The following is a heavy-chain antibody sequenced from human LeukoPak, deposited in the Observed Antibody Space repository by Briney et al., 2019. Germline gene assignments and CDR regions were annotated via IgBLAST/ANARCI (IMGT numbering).Heavy chain of an antibody. CDR3: AREYHYDGSDYKKALPNYFDP. V-gene: IGHV1-46*01. D-gene: IGHD3-22*01. Sequence: ASVKVSCKASGYTFTSHYIHWVRQAPGQGLEWMGVINPSGDSTSYAQKFQGRVTMTTDASTSTVYMELSNLRSEDTAVFYCAREYHYDGSDYKKALPNYFDPWGQGTLVTVSS. CDR2: INPSGDST. J-gene: IGHJ5*02. CDR1: GYTFTSHY.